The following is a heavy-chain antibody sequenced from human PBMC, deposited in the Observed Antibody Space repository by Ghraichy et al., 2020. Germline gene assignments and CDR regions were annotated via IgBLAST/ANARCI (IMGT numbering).Heavy chain of an antibody. CDR3: AKRGAASAATSWFDP. CDR1: GFTFNSYA. V-gene: IGHV3-23*01. Sequence: LSLTCTASGFTFNSYAISWVRQAPGKGLEWVSDISGSGDNTYYAQSVKGRFTISRDNSKNTLYLQMNSLRADDTAVYYCAKRGAASAATSWFDPWGQGTLVIVSS. J-gene: IGHJ5*02. D-gene: IGHD2-15*01. CDR2: ISGSGDNT.